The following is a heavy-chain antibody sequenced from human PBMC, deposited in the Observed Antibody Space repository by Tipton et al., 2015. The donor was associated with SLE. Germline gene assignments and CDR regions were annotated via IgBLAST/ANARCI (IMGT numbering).Heavy chain of an antibody. J-gene: IGHJ4*02. D-gene: IGHD1-1*01. CDR3: AREVTNIADEGGPTGFDH. CDR1: AYTFTSYG. V-gene: IGHV1-69*01. Sequence: QLVQSGAEVKKPGASVKVSCKASAYTFTSYGISWVRQAPGQGLEWMGAITPIFGTTNYAQRFQGRITITADGFSSTAYMELSSLRSEDTAVYYCAREVTNIADEGGPTGFDHWGQGTLVTVSS. CDR2: ITPIFGTT.